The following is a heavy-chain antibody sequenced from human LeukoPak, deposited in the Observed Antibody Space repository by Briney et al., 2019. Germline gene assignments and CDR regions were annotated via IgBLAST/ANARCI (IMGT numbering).Heavy chain of an antibody. CDR2: ISRSGSTK. D-gene: IGHD2-15*01. J-gene: IGHJ6*03. Sequence: GGSLRLSCAASGFTFSHSAMSWVRQAPGKGLEWVSSISRSGSTKYYADSVKGRFTISRDNAKNSLFLQMNSLRAEDTAVYYCARVLRYCSGGNCYSGGLGYMDVWGKGTTVTISS. V-gene: IGHV3-11*01. CDR1: GFTFSHSA. CDR3: ARVLRYCSGGNCYSGGLGYMDV.